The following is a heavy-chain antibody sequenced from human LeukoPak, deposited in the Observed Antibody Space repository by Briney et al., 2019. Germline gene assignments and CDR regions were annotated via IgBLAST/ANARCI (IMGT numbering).Heavy chain of an antibody. D-gene: IGHD7-27*01. V-gene: IGHV1-8*01. Sequence: ASVKVSCKASGYTFTSYDINWVRQATGQGLEWMGWMNPNSGNTGYAQKFQGRVTMTRNTSISTAYMELSSLRSEDTAVYYCARETGPGGYYYYYMDVWGKGTTVTIS. CDR1: GYTFTSYD. CDR3: ARETGPGGYYYYYMDV. CDR2: MNPNSGNT. J-gene: IGHJ6*03.